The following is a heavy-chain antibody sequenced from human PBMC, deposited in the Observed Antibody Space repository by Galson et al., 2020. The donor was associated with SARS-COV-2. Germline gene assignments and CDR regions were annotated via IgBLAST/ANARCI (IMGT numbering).Heavy chain of an antibody. CDR3: ARDSLILGFGELPFDY. J-gene: IGHJ4*02. D-gene: IGHD3-10*01. CDR1: GYTFTSYG. Sequence: GESLKISCKASGYTFTSYGISWVRQAPGQGLEWMGWISAYNGNTNYAQKLQGRVTMTTDTSTSTAYMELRSLRSDDTAVYYCARDSLILGFGELPFDYWGQGTLVTVSS. CDR2: ISAYNGNT. V-gene: IGHV1-18*01.